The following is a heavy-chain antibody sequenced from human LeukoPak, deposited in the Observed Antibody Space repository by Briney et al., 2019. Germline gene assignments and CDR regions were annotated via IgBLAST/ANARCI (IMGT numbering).Heavy chain of an antibody. CDR3: ARHVRCGGDCSRLDY. Sequence: SETLSLTCSVSGGSISSSSYYWVWIRQPPGKGLEWIGNVYYSGNTYYNPSLKSRVIISDDTSKNQFSLKLISVTAADTALYYCARHVRCGGDCSRLDYWGQGTLVTVSS. CDR1: GGSISSSSYY. V-gene: IGHV4-39*01. J-gene: IGHJ4*02. D-gene: IGHD2-21*02. CDR2: VYYSGNT.